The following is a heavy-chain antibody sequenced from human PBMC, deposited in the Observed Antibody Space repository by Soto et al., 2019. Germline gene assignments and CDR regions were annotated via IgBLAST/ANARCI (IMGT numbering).Heavy chain of an antibody. CDR1: GFTFSNAW. V-gene: IGHV3-15*01. D-gene: IGHD3-3*01. J-gene: IGHJ6*02. Sequence: PGGSLRLSCAASGFTFSNAWMSWVRQAPGKGLEWVGRIKSKTDGGTTDYAAPVKGRFTISRDDSKNTLYLQMNSLKTEDTAVYYCTTPYYDFWSGYSARKPYYYYGMDVWGQGTTVTVSS. CDR3: TTPYYDFWSGYSARKPYYYYGMDV. CDR2: IKSKTDGGTT.